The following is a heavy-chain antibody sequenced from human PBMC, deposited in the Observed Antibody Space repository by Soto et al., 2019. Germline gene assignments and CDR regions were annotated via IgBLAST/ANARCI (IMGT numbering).Heavy chain of an antibody. Sequence: QVQLVQSGAEVKKPGSSVKVSCKASGGTFSSYAISWVRQAPGQGLEWMGGIIPTFGTATYAQKFQGRVTITADKSTSTAYMELSSLRSEDTAVYYCARDARDIVLMDHYYGMDVWGQGTTVTVSS. J-gene: IGHJ6*02. CDR3: ARDARDIVLMDHYYGMDV. D-gene: IGHD2-8*01. V-gene: IGHV1-69*06. CDR1: GGTFSSYA. CDR2: IIPTFGTA.